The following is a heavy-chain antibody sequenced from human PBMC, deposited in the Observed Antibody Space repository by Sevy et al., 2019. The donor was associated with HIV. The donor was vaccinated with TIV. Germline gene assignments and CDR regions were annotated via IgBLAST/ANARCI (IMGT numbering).Heavy chain of an antibody. D-gene: IGHD5-18*01. CDR1: GFTFSNLA. J-gene: IGHJ4*02. Sequence: GGSLRLSCAASGFTFSNLAMGWVRQAPGKGLDWISVISGTGDYTYYADSVKGRFTISRDNSKNTLFLQMNSLRAEDTAIFYCAKKMGGGSGMAFLVDYWGQGTLVTVSS. CDR2: ISGTGDYT. CDR3: AKKMGGGSGMAFLVDY. V-gene: IGHV3-23*01.